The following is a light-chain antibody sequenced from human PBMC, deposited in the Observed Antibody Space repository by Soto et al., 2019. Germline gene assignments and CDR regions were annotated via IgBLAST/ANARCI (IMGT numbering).Light chain of an antibody. CDR3: QQRNSWPLT. CDR1: QSLSSIN. J-gene: IGKJ4*01. Sequence: EIVWTQFPGTLSLSPGERYTLSCRASQSLSSINLAWFQQKPGQAPRLLIYGTYSRATGITDRFSGSGSGTDFTLTISSLEPEDFAFYYCQQRNSWPLTVGGGTKVDIK. V-gene: IGKV3D-20*02. CDR2: GTY.